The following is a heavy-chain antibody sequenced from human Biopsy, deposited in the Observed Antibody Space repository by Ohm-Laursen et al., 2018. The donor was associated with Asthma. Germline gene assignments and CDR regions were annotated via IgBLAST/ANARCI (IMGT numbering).Heavy chain of an antibody. D-gene: IGHD3-22*01. CDR1: GFVFSQCG. V-gene: IGHV3-30*03. CDR3: ARQSGQACGDSSGFDF. Sequence: SLRLSCAASGFVFSQCGMHWVRQGPGKGLEWVALVSPDGHNKYYEDSVKGRFTISRDNSRNRLYLQINRLTVEDSAVYFCARQSGQACGDSSGFDFWGQGTKVAVSS. CDR2: VSPDGHNK. J-gene: IGHJ3*01.